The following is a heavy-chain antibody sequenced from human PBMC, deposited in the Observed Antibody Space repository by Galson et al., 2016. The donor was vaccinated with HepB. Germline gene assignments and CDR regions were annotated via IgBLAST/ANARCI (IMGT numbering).Heavy chain of an antibody. D-gene: IGHD5-12*01. V-gene: IGHV4-34*01. CDR2: IHYSGTT. Sequence: SETLSLTCAVYGGSFSGYNWTWIRQPPGKGLEWIGIIHYSGTTYYNPSLKRRLTISVATSKNQNSLKLTSMTAADTAVYYCARGGYSGYAGLDYWGQGTLVTVSS. CDR3: ARGGYSGYAGLDY. CDR1: GGSFSGYN. J-gene: IGHJ4*02.